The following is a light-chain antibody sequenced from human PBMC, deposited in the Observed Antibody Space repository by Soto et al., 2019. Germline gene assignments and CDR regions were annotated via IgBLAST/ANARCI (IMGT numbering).Light chain of an antibody. CDR3: QQYNNWPRT. CDR2: GAS. CDR1: QSVGSL. V-gene: IGKV3-15*01. J-gene: IGKJ1*01. Sequence: EIVMTQSPATLSVSPGERATLSCRASQSVGSLLAWYQQKPGQAPRLLIYGASTRATGIPARFSGSGSGTEFTLTVSSLQSEDFAVYYCQQYNNWPRTFGQGTKVDI.